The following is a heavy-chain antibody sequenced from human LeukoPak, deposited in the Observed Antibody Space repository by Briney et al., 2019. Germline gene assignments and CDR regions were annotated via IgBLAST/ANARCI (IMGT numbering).Heavy chain of an antibody. Sequence: PGGSLRLSCAVSGFTVSSNYMSWVRQAPGKGLEWVSVIYSGGDTYYAGSVKGRFTISRDNSKNTLYLQMNGLRAEDTAVYYCAKVMLGGFDYWGQGTLVTVSS. V-gene: IGHV3-53*01. CDR3: AKVMLGGFDY. D-gene: IGHD1-26*01. CDR2: IYSGGDT. J-gene: IGHJ4*02. CDR1: GFTVSSNY.